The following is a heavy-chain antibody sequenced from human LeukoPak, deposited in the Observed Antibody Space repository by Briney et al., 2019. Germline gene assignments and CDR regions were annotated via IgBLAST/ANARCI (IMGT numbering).Heavy chain of an antibody. CDR3: ARDPYSGSYGNYYYYFMDV. V-gene: IGHV3-21*01. CDR2: ITSGSSYI. CDR1: GFTFSSYN. D-gene: IGHD1-26*01. Sequence: GGSLRLSCAASGFTFSSYNMNWVRQAPGKGLEWVSSITSGSSYIYYADSVKGRFTISRDSAKNSLYLQMNSLRAEDTAVYYCARDPYSGSYGNYYYYFMDVWGKGTTVTISS. J-gene: IGHJ6*03.